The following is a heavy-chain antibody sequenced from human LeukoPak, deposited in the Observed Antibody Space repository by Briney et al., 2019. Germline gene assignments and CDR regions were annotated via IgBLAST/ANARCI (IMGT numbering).Heavy chain of an antibody. CDR3: ARGGRWFGELPLDP. J-gene: IGHJ5*02. D-gene: IGHD3-10*01. Sequence: SETLSLTCAVYGGSFSGYYWSWIRQPPGKRLEWIGEINHSGSTNYNPSLKSRVTISVDTSKNQSSLKLSSVTAADTAVYYCARGGRWFGELPLDPWGQGTLVTVSS. V-gene: IGHV4-34*01. CDR1: GGSFSGYY. CDR2: INHSGST.